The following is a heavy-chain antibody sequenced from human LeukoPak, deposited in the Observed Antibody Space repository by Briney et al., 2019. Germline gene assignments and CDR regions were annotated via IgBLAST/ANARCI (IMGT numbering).Heavy chain of an antibody. V-gene: IGHV3-7*01. J-gene: IGHJ4*02. CDR3: ARDGVDSSGFPYFDY. Sequence: GGSLRLSCAASRFTFSSYWMSWVRQAPGKGLEWVANIKQDGSVKYYVDSVKGRFTISRDNAKNSLYLQMNSLRAEDTAVYYCARDGVDSSGFPYFDYWGQGTLVTVSS. CDR1: RFTFSSYW. D-gene: IGHD6-19*01. CDR2: IKQDGSVK.